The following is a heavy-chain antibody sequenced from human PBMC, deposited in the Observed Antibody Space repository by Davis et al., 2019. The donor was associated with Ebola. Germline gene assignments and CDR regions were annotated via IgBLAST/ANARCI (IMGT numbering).Heavy chain of an antibody. CDR3: ARGPWGWYFDY. D-gene: IGHD3-16*01. CDR1: GGTFSSYV. V-gene: IGHV1-69*06. Sequence: AASVKVSCKASGGTFSSYVISWVRQAPGQGLEWMGGIIPIFGTANYAQKFQGRVTITADKSTSTAYMELRSLRSDDTAVYYCARGPWGWYFDYWGQGTLVTVSS. CDR2: IIPIFGTA. J-gene: IGHJ4*02.